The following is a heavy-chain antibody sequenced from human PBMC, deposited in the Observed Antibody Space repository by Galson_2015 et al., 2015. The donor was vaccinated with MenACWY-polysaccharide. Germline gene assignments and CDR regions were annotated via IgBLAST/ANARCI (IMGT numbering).Heavy chain of an antibody. CDR1: GYTFTSYS. Sequence: SVKVSCKASGYTFTSYSMNWVRQAPGQGLEWMGWINTNNGNPTYAQGFTGRFVFSLDTSVSTAYLQISSLKAEDTAVYYCARDQLYCTNGVCFAGSGWFDPWGQGTLVTVSS. CDR3: ARDQLYCTNGVCFAGSGWFDP. D-gene: IGHD2-8*01. CDR2: INTNNGNP. J-gene: IGHJ5*02. V-gene: IGHV7-4-1*02.